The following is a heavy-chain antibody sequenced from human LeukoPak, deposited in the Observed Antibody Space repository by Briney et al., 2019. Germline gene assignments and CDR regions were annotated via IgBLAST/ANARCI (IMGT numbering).Heavy chain of an antibody. D-gene: IGHD4-23*01. CDR1: GFTFSRHD. Sequence: PGRSLRLSCVASGFTFSRHDMHWVRQAPGKGLEWVAVISYEGSYKFFADSVKGRFTISRDNSKTTLYLQMNRLSPEDTAVYYCAKSQLTTVDYYGMDVWGHGTTVIVSS. CDR2: ISYEGSYK. J-gene: IGHJ6*02. CDR3: AKSQLTTVDYYGMDV. V-gene: IGHV3-30*18.